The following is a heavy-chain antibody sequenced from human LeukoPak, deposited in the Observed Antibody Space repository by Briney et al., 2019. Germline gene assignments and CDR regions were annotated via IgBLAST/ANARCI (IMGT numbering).Heavy chain of an antibody. CDR2: IYYSGST. J-gene: IGHJ6*03. V-gene: IGHV4-39*01. CDR3: ASRDTVTSPVYYYYYYMDV. D-gene: IGHD4-17*01. CDR1: GGSISSSSYY. Sequence: SETLSLTCTVSGGSISSSSYYWGWIRQPPGKGLEWIGSIYYSGSTYYNPSLKSRVTISLYPSNNQFSLNLSSVTAADTAVYYCASRDTVTSPVYYYYYYMDVWGKGTTVTVSS.